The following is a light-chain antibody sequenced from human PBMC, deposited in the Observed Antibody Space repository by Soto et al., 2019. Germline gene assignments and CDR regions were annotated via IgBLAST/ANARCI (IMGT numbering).Light chain of an antibody. CDR1: QSVSSSF. CDR3: QQYGTSPVT. V-gene: IGKV3-20*01. Sequence: EIVLTQSPATLSLSPGERATLSCRASQSVSSSFLAWYQQKPGQAPRLLIHGASTRATDIPDNFSGSGSGTDFTLTISRLEPEDFAVYYCQQYGTSPVTFGQGTRLEIK. CDR2: GAS. J-gene: IGKJ5*01.